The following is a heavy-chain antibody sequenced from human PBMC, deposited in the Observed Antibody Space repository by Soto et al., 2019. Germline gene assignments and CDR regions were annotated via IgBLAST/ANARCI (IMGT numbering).Heavy chain of an antibody. CDR1: GYTFTGYY. CDR3: ARSLQWQALGY. J-gene: IGHJ4*02. D-gene: IGHD6-19*01. CDR2: INPNSGGT. Sequence: GASVKVSCKACGYTFTGYYMHWVRQAPGQGLEWMGWINPNSGGTNYAQKFQGWVTMTRDTSISTAYMELSRLRSDDTAVYYCARSLQWQALGYWGQGTLVTVSS. V-gene: IGHV1-2*04.